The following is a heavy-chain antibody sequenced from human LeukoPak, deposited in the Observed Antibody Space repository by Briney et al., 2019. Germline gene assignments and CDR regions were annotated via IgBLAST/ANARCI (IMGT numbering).Heavy chain of an antibody. CDR3: ATYCSSTSCPPNY. CDR1: VYTFTGYY. V-gene: IGHV1-2*02. J-gene: IGHJ4*02. CDR2: INPNSGGT. D-gene: IGHD2-2*01. Sequence: GASVKVSFKGSVYTFTGYYMHWVRQAPGQGLEWVGWINPNSGGTNYAQKFQGRVTMTRDTSISTAYMELSRLRSDDTAVYYCATYCSSTSCPPNYWGQGTLVTVSS.